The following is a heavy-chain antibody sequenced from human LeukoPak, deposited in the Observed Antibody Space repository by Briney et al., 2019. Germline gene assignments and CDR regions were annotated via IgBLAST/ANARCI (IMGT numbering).Heavy chain of an antibody. CDR1: GGSFSGYY. Sequence: SGTLSLTCAVYGGSFSGYYWSWIRQPPGKGLEWIGKINHSGSTNYNPSLKSRVTISVDTSKNQFSLKLSSVTAADTAVYYCARGLKPGIAVAGTRWLDPWGQGTLVTVSS. J-gene: IGHJ5*02. V-gene: IGHV4-34*01. D-gene: IGHD6-19*01. CDR3: ARGLKPGIAVAGTRWLDP. CDR2: INHSGST.